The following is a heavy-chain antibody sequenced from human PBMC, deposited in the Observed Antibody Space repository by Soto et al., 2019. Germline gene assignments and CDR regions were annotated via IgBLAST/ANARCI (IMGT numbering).Heavy chain of an antibody. V-gene: IGHV5-51*01. J-gene: IGHJ4*02. CDR2: IYPGDSDS. CDR3: XKHEGYCSTTTCSNFDY. D-gene: IGHD2-2*01. CDR1: GFTFTIYW. Sequence: PGDSLKISCKGSGFTFTIYWIAWVRQMPGKGLEWMGIIYPGDSDSSYSPSFQGQVTISADKSINTAYLHWSSLKASDTAIYYCXKHEGYCSTTTCSNFDYWGQGTLVTVSS.